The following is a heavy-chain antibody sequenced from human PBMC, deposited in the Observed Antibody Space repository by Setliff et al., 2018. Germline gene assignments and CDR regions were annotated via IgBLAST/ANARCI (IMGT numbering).Heavy chain of an antibody. J-gene: IGHJ4*02. CDR1: GFTFSSYA. CDR2: ITYDGSNK. D-gene: IGHD6-6*01. Sequence: LRLSCAASGFTFSSYAMHWVRQAPGKGLEWVAVITYDGSNKFYADSVKGRFTISRDNAKNSLYLQMNSLRAEDTAMYYCVRPLEYWGQGTLVTVSS. CDR3: VRPLEY. V-gene: IGHV3-30*07.